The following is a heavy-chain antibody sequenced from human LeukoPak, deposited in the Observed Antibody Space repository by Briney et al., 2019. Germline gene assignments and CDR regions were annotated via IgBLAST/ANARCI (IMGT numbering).Heavy chain of an antibody. CDR1: GFTFSSYW. J-gene: IGHJ4*02. V-gene: IGHV3-7*04. Sequence: GGSLRLSCAASGFTFSSYWMSWVRQAPGKGLEWVANIKQDGSEKYYVDSVKGRFTISRDNAKNSLYLQMSSLRAEDTAVYYCARAHSDYYDTSDYYRAYIDYWGQGTLVTVSS. CDR2: IKQDGSEK. CDR3: ARAHSDYYDTSDYYRAYIDY. D-gene: IGHD3-22*01.